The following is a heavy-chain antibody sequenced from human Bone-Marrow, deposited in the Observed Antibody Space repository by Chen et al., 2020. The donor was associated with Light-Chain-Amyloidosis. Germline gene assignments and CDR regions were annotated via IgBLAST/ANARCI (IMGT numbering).Heavy chain of an antibody. D-gene: IGHD1-1*01. V-gene: IGHV3-23*01. CDR1: GFTFSSYA. CDR2: ISGSGGNT. CDR3: AKDMKREGYNYNPSDY. Sequence: EVQLLESGGGLVQPGGSLRLSCAASGFTFSSYAMTWVRQAPGKGLEWVSGISGSGGNTYYTDSVKGRFTLSRDNSKNTLYLQMSSLRAEDTAIYYCAKDMKREGYNYNPSDYWGQGTLVTVSS. J-gene: IGHJ4*02.